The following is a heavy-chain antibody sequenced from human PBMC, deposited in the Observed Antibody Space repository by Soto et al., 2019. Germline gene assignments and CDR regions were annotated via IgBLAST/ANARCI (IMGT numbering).Heavy chain of an antibody. CDR1: GGSISSSSYY. CDR3: ARRGVDIVATPALFDY. CDR2: SYYSGST. D-gene: IGHD5-12*01. V-gene: IGHV4-39*01. Sequence: SETLSPTCTVSGGSISSSSYYWGWIRQPPGKGLEWMGSSYYSGSTYYNPSLKSQVTISIDTSKNLFSLKLSSRTAADTAVYYCARRGVDIVATPALFDYWGQGTLVTVSS. J-gene: IGHJ4*02.